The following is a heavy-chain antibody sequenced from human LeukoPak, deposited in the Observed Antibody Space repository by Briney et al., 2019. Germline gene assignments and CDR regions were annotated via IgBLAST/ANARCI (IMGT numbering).Heavy chain of an antibody. CDR1: GYTFTSYD. D-gene: IGHD3-16*01. Sequence: ASVKVSCKASGYTFTSYDINWVRQATGQGLEWMGWMNPNSGNTGYAQKFQGRVTITRNTSISTAYMELSSLRSEDTAVYYCARVRSRSTRGGNWFDPWGQGTWSPSPQ. CDR3: ARVRSRSTRGGNWFDP. CDR2: MNPNSGNT. J-gene: IGHJ5*02. V-gene: IGHV1-8*03.